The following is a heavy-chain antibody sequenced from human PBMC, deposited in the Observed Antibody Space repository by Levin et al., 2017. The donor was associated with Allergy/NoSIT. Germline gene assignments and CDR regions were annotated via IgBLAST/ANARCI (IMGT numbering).Heavy chain of an antibody. Sequence: SQTLSLTCTVSGGSISSYYWSWLRQSPGKGLEWIGYIYSSGSTNYNPSLKSRVTISVDTSKNQFSLKLTSGTAADTAVYYCARHKGGYERGSFDYWGQGTLVTVSS. CDR3: ARHKGGYERGSFDY. CDR2: IYSSGST. V-gene: IGHV4-59*08. D-gene: IGHD5-12*01. CDR1: GGSISSYY. J-gene: IGHJ4*02.